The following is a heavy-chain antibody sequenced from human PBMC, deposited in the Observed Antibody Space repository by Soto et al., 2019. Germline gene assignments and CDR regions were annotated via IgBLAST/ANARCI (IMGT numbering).Heavy chain of an antibody. Sequence: ASVKVSCKASGYTFTGYYMHWVRQAPGQGLEWMGWINPNSGGTNYAQKFQGWVTMTRDTSISTAYMELSRLGSDETAVYYCARVGGDCSSTSCYGGYEYYYGMDVWGQGTTVTVSS. V-gene: IGHV1-2*04. CDR2: INPNSGGT. CDR1: GYTFTGYY. D-gene: IGHD2-2*01. CDR3: ARVGGDCSSTSCYGGYEYYYGMDV. J-gene: IGHJ6*02.